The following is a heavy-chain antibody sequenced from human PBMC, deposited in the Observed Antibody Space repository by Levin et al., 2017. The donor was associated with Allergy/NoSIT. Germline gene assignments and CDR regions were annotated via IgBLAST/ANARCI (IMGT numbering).Heavy chain of an antibody. V-gene: IGHV4-34*01. CDR1: GGSFSGYY. Sequence: PSETLSLTCAVYGGSFSGYYWSWIRQPPGKGLEWIGEINHSGSTNYNPSLKSRVTISVDTSKNQFSLKLSSVTAADTAVYYCARGGGCSSTSCYVPYDYYDYGMDVWGQGTTVTVSS. D-gene: IGHD2-2*01. J-gene: IGHJ6*02. CDR3: ARGGGCSSTSCYVPYDYYDYGMDV. CDR2: INHSGST.